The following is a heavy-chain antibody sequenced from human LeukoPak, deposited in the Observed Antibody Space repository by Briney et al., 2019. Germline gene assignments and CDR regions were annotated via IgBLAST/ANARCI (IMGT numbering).Heavy chain of an antibody. J-gene: IGHJ5*02. CDR3: ARHDYSNFVGWFDP. CDR1: GFTFNNYG. D-gene: IGHD4-11*01. Sequence: GGSLRLSCVASGFTFNNYGMHWVRQAPGKGLEWVAFIQYDVSNKYYADSVKGRFTISRDNSKNTLYLQMNSLRVEDTAVYYCARHDYSNFVGWFDPWGQGTLVSVSS. CDR2: IQYDVSNK. V-gene: IGHV3-30*02.